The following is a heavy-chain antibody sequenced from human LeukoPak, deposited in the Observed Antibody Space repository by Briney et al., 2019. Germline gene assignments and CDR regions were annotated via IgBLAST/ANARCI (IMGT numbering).Heavy chain of an antibody. D-gene: IGHD5-18*01. CDR3: AREREYNYGHMLGY. CDR1: GFTLSSYS. Sequence: PGGSLRLSCAASGFTLSSYSMNWVRQAPGKGLEWVSSISSSSIYIYYADSVKGRFTISRDNAKNSLYLQMNSLRVEDTAVYYCAREREYNYGHMLGYWGQGTLVTVSS. CDR2: ISSSSIYI. J-gene: IGHJ4*02. V-gene: IGHV3-21*01.